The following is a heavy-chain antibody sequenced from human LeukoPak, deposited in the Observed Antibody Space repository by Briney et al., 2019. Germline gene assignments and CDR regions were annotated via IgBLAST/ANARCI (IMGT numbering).Heavy chain of an antibody. D-gene: IGHD2/OR15-2a*01. V-gene: IGHV6-1*01. CDR2: TYYRSKWYN. CDR1: GDIVSSNSAA. J-gene: IGHJ6*02. Sequence: SQTLSLTCALSGDIVSSNSAAWAWIRQSPSRGLEWLERTYYRSKWYNDSAVSVKSRITINPDTSKNQFSLQLNSVTPEDSAVYYCARERLSDYYYGMDVWGQGTTVTVSS. CDR3: ARERLSDYYYGMDV.